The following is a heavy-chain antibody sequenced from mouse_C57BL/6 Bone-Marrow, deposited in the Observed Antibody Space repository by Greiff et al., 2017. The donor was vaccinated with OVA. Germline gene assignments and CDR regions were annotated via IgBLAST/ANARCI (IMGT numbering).Heavy chain of an antibody. V-gene: IGHV1-76*01. CDR3: ARGGGYDGYYFDY. Sequence: VQLQESGAELVRPGASVKLSCKASGYTFTDYYINWVKQRPGQGLEWIARIYPGSGNTYYNEKFKGKATLTAEKSSSTAYMQLSSLTSEDAAVYFCARGGGYDGYYFDYWGQGTTLTVSS. J-gene: IGHJ2*01. CDR1: GYTFTDYY. D-gene: IGHD2-3*01. CDR2: IYPGSGNT.